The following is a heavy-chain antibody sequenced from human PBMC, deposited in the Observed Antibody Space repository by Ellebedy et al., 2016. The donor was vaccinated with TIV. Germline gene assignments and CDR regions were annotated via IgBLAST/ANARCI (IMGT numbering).Heavy chain of an antibody. CDR2: IYYNGNT. CDR3: ALNTGLGGWGVGNPFDV. CDR1: GGSISSYY. D-gene: IGHD1-26*01. Sequence: SETLSLXCTVSGGSISSYYWSWIRQPPGKGLECIGYIYYNGNTNYNPSLKSRVTVSVDTPRNHFSLELNSVTASDTAVYFCALNTGLGGWGVGNPFDVWGQGTMVSVSS. V-gene: IGHV4-59*08. J-gene: IGHJ3*01.